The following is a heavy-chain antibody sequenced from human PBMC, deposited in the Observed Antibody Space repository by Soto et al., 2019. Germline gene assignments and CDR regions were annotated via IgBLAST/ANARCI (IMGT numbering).Heavy chain of an antibody. V-gene: IGHV3-30*18. CDR3: AKDKRYSGWVDESGMHG. CDR2: ISFDGSAQ. D-gene: IGHD6-19*01. J-gene: IGHJ6*02. CDR1: GFIFSDYA. Sequence: QVQLVESGGGVVQPGRSLRLSCAASGFIFSDYAFHWVRQAPGKGLEWVSVISFDGSAQYYADSVRGRFTISRDQSKSTVFLQMNSRTTGDTAIYYCAKDKRYSGWVDESGMHGWGPGTTVTISS.